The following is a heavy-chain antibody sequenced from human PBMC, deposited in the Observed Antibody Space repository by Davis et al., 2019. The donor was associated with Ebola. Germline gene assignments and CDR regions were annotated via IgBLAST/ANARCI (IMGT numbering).Heavy chain of an antibody. D-gene: IGHD6-6*01. J-gene: IGHJ4*02. CDR2: IYYTGST. Sequence: MPSETLSLTCTVSGGSISGYFWSWIRQPPGKGLEWIGYIYYTGSTDYNPSLKSRVTISVDTSRNQFSLTLKSVTAADTAVYYCARREVAVGPVDYWGQGTLVSVSS. CDR1: GGSISGYF. V-gene: IGHV4-59*08. CDR3: ARREVAVGPVDY.